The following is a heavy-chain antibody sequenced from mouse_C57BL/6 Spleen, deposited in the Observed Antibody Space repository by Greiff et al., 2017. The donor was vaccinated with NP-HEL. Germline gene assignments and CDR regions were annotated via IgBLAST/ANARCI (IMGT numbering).Heavy chain of an antibody. D-gene: IGHD2-4*01. Sequence: QVQLKESGAELVKPGASVKISCKASGYAFSSYWMNWVKQRPGKGLEWIGQIYPGDGDTNYNGKFKGKATLTADKSSSTAYMQLSSLTSEDSAVYFCARWDYDYDGPVYFDYWGQGTTLTVSS. CDR1: GYAFSSYW. J-gene: IGHJ2*01. CDR3: ARWDYDYDGPVYFDY. CDR2: IYPGDGDT. V-gene: IGHV1-80*01.